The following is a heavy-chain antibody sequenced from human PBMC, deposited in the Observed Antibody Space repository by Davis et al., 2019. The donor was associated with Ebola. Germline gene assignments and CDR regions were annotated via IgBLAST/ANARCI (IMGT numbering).Heavy chain of an antibody. J-gene: IGHJ4*02. Sequence: ASVKVSCKTSGYTFTSYGISWVRQAPGQGLEWMGWISAYNGNTNYAQKLQGRVTMTTDTSTSTAYMELRSLRSDDTAVYYCARDRGMIAAAGHFDYWGQGTLVTVSS. CDR3: ARDRGMIAAAGHFDY. CDR1: GYTFTSYG. V-gene: IGHV1-18*01. CDR2: ISAYNGNT. D-gene: IGHD6-13*01.